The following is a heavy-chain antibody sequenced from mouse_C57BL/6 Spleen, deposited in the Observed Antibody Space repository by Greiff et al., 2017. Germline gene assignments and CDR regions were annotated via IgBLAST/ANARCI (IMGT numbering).Heavy chain of an antibody. CDR3: ARGHSNFYAMDY. V-gene: IGHV1-18*01. D-gene: IGHD2-5*01. CDR1: GYTFTDYN. J-gene: IGHJ4*01. Sequence: EVQLQQSGPELVKPGASVKIPCKASGYTFTDYNMDWVKQSHGKSLEWIGDINPNNGGTIYNQKFKGKATLTVDKSSSTAYMELRSLTSEDTAVYYCARGHSNFYAMDYWGQGTSVTVSS. CDR2: INPNNGGT.